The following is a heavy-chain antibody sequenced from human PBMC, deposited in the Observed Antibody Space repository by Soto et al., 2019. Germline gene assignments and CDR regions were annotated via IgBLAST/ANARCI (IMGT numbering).Heavy chain of an antibody. Sequence: QITLKESGPTLVEPTQTLTLTCTFSGFSLSTSGVGVGWIRQPPGQALEWLAFIYWDDDKRYSPSLRSRLTITKDTSKNQVVLTMTNMDPVDTGTYFCAHRLPGPSTGWNTGMFDYWGQGILVTVS. CDR2: IYWDDDK. CDR3: AHRLPGPSTGWNTGMFDY. CDR1: GFSLSTSGVG. V-gene: IGHV2-5*02. J-gene: IGHJ4*02. D-gene: IGHD6-19*01.